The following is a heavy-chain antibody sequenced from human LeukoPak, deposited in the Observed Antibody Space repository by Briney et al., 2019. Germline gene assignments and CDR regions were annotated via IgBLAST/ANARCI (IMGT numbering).Heavy chain of an antibody. J-gene: IGHJ3*02. Sequence: GGSLRLSCAASGFTFSSYDMKWVRQAPGKGLEWVSHISSSGSNINYADSVKGRFTISRDNAKNSLYLQMNSLRAEDTAVYYCARKHQYYCSGGSCFSSGAFDIWGQGTMVTVSS. CDR1: GFTFSSYD. V-gene: IGHV3-48*03. D-gene: IGHD2-15*01. CDR2: ISSSGSNI. CDR3: ARKHQYYCSGGSCFSSGAFDI.